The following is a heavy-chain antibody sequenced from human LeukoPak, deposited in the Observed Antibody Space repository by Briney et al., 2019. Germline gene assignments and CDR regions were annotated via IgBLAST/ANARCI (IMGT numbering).Heavy chain of an antibody. J-gene: IGHJ5*02. CDR1: GFTFSSYG. CDR2: ISYDGSNK. CDR3: APDSIAAAGTRRADWFDP. V-gene: IGHV3-30*03. Sequence: PGGSLRLSCAASGFTFSSYGMHWVRQAPGKGLEWVAVISYDGSNKYYADSVKGRFTISRDNSKNTLYLQMNSLRAEDTAVYYCAPDSIAAAGTRRADWFDPWGQGTLVTVSS. D-gene: IGHD6-13*01.